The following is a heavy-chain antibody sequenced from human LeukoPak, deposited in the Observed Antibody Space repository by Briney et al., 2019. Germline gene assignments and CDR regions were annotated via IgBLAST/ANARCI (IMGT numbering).Heavy chain of an antibody. CDR1: GFTFSSYS. V-gene: IGHV3-21*01. D-gene: IGHD3-22*01. CDR3: ASWSYYYDSSGYYDYFDY. CDR2: ISSSSSYI. J-gene: IGHJ4*02. Sequence: GGSLRLSCAASGFTFSSYSMNWVRQAPGKELEWVSSISSSSSYIYYADSVKGRFTISRDNAKNSLCLQMNSLRAEDTAVYYCASWSYYYDSSGYYDYFDYWGQGTLVTVSS.